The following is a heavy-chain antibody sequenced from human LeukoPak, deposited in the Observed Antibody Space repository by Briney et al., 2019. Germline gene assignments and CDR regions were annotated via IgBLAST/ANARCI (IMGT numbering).Heavy chain of an antibody. CDR1: GYTLTELS. Sequence: GASVKVSCKVSGYTLTELSMHWVRQAPGKGLEWMGGFDPEDGETIYAQKFQGRVTMTEDTSTDTAYMELSSLRSEDTAVYYCATSFSSLPPLRNWFDPWGQGTLVTVSS. CDR2: FDPEDGET. CDR3: ATSFSSLPPLRNWFDP. J-gene: IGHJ5*02. V-gene: IGHV1-24*01. D-gene: IGHD2/OR15-2a*01.